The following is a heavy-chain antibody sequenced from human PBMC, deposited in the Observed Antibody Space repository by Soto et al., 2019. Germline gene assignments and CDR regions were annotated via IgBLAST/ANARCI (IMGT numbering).Heavy chain of an antibody. CDR2: IIPIFGTA. CDR3: ATKDYYDSSGTYGMDF. J-gene: IGHJ6*02. D-gene: IGHD3-22*01. Sequence: QVQLVQSGAEVKKPGCSVKVSCKASGGTFSSYAISWVRQAPGHGLEWMGGIIPIFGTANYAQKFQGRVTIHADESTSTGYMELSSLRSEATAVYYCATKDYYDSSGTYGMDFCGQGTTVTVSS. CDR1: GGTFSSYA. V-gene: IGHV1-69*01.